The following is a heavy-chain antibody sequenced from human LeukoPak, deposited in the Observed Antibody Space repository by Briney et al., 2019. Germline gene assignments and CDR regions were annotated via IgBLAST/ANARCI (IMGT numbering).Heavy chain of an antibody. J-gene: IGHJ6*03. CDR2: IKQDGSEK. D-gene: IGHD5-18*01. CDR1: GFTFSSYW. CDR3: ARGGLWSLLDMDV. V-gene: IGHV3-7*01. Sequence: PGGSLRLSCAASGFTFSSYWVSWVRQAPGKGLEWVANIKQDGSEKYYVDSVKGRFTISRDNAKNSLYLQMNSLRAEDTAVYYCARGGLWSLLDMDVWGKGTTVTISS.